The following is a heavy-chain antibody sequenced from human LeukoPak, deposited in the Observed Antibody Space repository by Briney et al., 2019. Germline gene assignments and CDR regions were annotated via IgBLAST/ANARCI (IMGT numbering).Heavy chain of an antibody. J-gene: IGHJ3*02. V-gene: IGHV3-30*04. CDR1: EFTFSTYA. Sequence: GSLRLSCAASEFTFSTYAMHWVRQAPGKGRERVAVISRDGLDTYYADSVRGRFTISRDNSKNTLYLQMNSLRAEDTAVYYCAKDLMIVGLHDAFDIWGQGTMVTVSS. D-gene: IGHD3-22*01. CDR3: AKDLMIVGLHDAFDI. CDR2: ISRDGLDT.